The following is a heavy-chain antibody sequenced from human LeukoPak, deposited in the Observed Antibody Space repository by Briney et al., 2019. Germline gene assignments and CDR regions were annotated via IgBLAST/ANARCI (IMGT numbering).Heavy chain of an antibody. V-gene: IGHV1-2*02. D-gene: IGHD3-10*01. CDR2: INPNSGGT. CDR1: GYTFTGYY. Sequence: PKASVKVSCKASGYTFTGYYMHWVRQAPGQGLEWMGWINPNSGGTNYAQKFQGRVTITADESTSTAYMELSSLRSEDTAVYYCAMIGGDYWGQGTLVTVSS. CDR3: AMIGGDY. J-gene: IGHJ4*02.